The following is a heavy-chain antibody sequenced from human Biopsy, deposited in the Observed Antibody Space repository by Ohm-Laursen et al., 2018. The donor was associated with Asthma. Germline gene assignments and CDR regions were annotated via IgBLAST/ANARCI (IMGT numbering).Heavy chain of an antibody. CDR3: AKDPRIYGDNVAGMDV. D-gene: IGHD4-17*01. J-gene: IGHJ6*02. Sequence: SLRLSCSASGFRFSDYGMHWVRQASGKGLEWVASVSSSGGARDYADSVKGRFTISRDNSNTVYLQMSSLRVEDTAVYYCAKDPRIYGDNVAGMDVWGQGTAVNVSS. CDR2: VSSSGGAR. V-gene: IGHV3-23*01. CDR1: GFRFSDYG.